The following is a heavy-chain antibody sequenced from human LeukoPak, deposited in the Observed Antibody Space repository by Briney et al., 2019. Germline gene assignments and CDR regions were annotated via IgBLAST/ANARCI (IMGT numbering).Heavy chain of an antibody. D-gene: IGHD1-14*01. CDR3: TRYNNDHFDY. V-gene: IGHV3-33*01. CDR1: GFTFGGYG. J-gene: IGHJ4*02. CDR2: IAYDGSRA. Sequence: GGSLRLSCAGSGFTFGGYGMHWFRQTPGKGLEWVAVIAYDGSRAFYADSVKGRFTTSRDNSKNTMSVQMDDLRAEDTAVYYCTRYNNDHFDYWGQGTLDTVSS.